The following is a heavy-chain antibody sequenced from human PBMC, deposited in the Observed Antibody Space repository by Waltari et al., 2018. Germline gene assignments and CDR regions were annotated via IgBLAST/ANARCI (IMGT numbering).Heavy chain of an antibody. V-gene: IGHV3-9*01. CDR2: ISWNSGSI. CDR3: AKDFDNWFDP. CDR1: GFTFDDYA. J-gene: IGHJ5*02. Sequence: EVQLVESGGGLVQPGRSLRLSCAASGFTFDDYAMHWVRQAPGKGLEWVSGISWNSGSIGYADSVKGRFTISRDNAKNSLYLQMNSLRAEDTALYYCAKDFDNWFDPWGQGTLVIVSS.